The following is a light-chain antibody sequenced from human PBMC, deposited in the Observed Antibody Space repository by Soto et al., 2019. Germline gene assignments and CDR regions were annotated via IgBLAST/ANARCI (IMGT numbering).Light chain of an antibody. CDR1: QSVSSY. V-gene: IGKV3-11*01. CDR2: DAS. J-gene: IGKJ3*01. CDR3: QQRSNWSPT. Sequence: EIVLTQSPATLSLSPGERATLSCRASQSVSSYLAWYQQKPGQAPRLLIYDASNRATGIPARFSGSGSGTDFTLTISSLEPEAFAVYYCQQRSNWSPTFGPGTKVDIK.